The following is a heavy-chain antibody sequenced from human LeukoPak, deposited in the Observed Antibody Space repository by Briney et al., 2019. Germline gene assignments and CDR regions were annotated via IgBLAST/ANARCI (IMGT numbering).Heavy chain of an antibody. V-gene: IGHV1-2*02. CDR1: GYTFTGYY. CDR2: INPNSGDT. CDR3: ARVPGGWAYHMDV. J-gene: IGHJ6*03. Sequence: ASVKVSCKASGYTFTGYYMHWVRQAPGQGLEWMGWINPNSGDTKYAQRFQGRVTMTRDTSISTAYMILSRLRSDDTAVYYCARVPGGWAYHMDVWGKGTTVTISS. D-gene: IGHD6-19*01.